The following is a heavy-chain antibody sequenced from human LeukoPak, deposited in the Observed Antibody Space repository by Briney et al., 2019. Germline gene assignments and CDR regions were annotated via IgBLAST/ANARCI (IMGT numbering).Heavy chain of an antibody. V-gene: IGHV3-23*01. J-gene: IGHJ4*02. CDR2: IGGSGGST. D-gene: IGHD3-3*01. Sequence: GGSLRLSCAASGFTVSNYAMNWVRQAPGKGREWVSSIGGSGGSTYFAGSVKGRVTISRDNSNNTMYMQMNSLRVEDTAVYYCAKGGQNYDFWRFDYWGQGSLATVSS. CDR1: GFTVSNYA. CDR3: AKGGQNYDFWRFDY.